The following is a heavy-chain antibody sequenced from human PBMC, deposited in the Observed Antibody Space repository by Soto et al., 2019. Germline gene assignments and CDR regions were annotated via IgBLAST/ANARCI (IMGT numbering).Heavy chain of an antibody. CDR1: GYSFTSYW. V-gene: IGHV5-51*01. CDR2: IYPGDSDT. CDR3: ATRPCSGGSCDSSYYGMDV. D-gene: IGHD2-15*01. J-gene: IGHJ6*02. Sequence: GESLKISCKGSGYSFTSYWIGWVRQMPGKGLEWMGIIYPGDSDTRYSPSFQGQVTISADKSISTAYLQWSSLKASDTAMYYCATRPCSGGSCDSSYYGMDVWGQGTTVTVSS.